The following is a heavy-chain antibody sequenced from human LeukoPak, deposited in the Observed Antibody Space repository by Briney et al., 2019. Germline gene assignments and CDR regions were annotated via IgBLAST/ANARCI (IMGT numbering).Heavy chain of an antibody. J-gene: IGHJ4*02. CDR2: ISSSSSYI. D-gene: IGHD3-10*01. CDR3: ARDNTMVRGVIIRDFDY. V-gene: IGHV3-21*01. Sequence: GGSLRLSCAASGFTFSSYSMNWVRQAPGKGLEWVSSISSSSSYIYYADSVKGRFTISRDNAKNSLYLQMNSLRAEDTAVYYCARDNTMVRGVIIRDFDYWGQGTLVTVSS. CDR1: GFTFSSYS.